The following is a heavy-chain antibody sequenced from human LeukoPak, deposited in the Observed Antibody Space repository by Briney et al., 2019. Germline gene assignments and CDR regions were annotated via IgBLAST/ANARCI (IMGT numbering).Heavy chain of an antibody. CDR3: ARATLARAAAIYWFDP. J-gene: IGHJ5*02. V-gene: IGHV4-61*02. D-gene: IGHD2-2*02. CDR2: IYTSGST. Sequence: SETLSLTCTVSGGSICSGSYYWSWIRQPAGKGLEWIGRIYTSGSTNYNPSLESRVTISVDTSKNQFSPKLSSVTAADTVVYYCARATLARAAAIYWFDPWGQGTLVTVSS. CDR1: GGSICSGSYY.